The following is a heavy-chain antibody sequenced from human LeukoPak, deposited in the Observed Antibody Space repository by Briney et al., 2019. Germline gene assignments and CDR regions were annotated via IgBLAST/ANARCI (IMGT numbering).Heavy chain of an antibody. Sequence: SVKVSCKASGGTFSSYAISWVRQAPGQGLEWMGGIIPIFGTANYAQKFQGRVTITADESTSTAYMELSSLRSEDTAVYYCARELVKYYDILTGYYPDYYYYYVDVWGKGTTVTISS. J-gene: IGHJ6*03. CDR1: GGTFSSYA. V-gene: IGHV1-69*13. CDR2: IIPIFGTA. CDR3: ARELVKYYDILTGYYPDYYYYYVDV. D-gene: IGHD3-9*01.